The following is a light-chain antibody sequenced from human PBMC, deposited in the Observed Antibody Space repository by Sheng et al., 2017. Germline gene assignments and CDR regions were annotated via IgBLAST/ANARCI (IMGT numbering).Light chain of an antibody. J-gene: IGKJ4*01. V-gene: IGKV3-11*01. CDR2: DAS. CDR3: QQRSNWPLT. CDR1: QSVSSY. Sequence: EIVLTQSPAILSLSPGERATLSCRASQSVSSYLAWYQQKPGQAPRLLIYDASNRATGIPARFSGSGSGTDFTLTISSLETEDFALYYCQQRSNWPLTFGGGTKVEIK.